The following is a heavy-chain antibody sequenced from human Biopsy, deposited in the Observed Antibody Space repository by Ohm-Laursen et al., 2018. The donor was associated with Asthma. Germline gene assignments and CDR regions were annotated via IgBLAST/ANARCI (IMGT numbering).Heavy chain of an antibody. CDR3: AKELFPGWELRRGPDF. D-gene: IGHD1-26*01. J-gene: IGHJ4*02. Sequence: SLRLSCTASGFSFSEFVMYWVRQAPGKGLEWVAVISFDGSNEDYADSVKGRFTISRDNSKNTLFLEMNSLRPEDTAVYYWAKELFPGWELRRGPDFWGQGTLVTVSS. CDR2: ISFDGSNE. CDR1: GFSFSEFV. V-gene: IGHV3-30*18.